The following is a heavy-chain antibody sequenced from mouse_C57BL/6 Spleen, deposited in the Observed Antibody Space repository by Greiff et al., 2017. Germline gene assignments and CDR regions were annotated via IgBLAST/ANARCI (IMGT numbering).Heavy chain of an antibody. V-gene: IGHV1-50*01. CDR2: IDPSDSYT. D-gene: IGHD1-1*02. Sequence: QVQLQQPGAELVKPGASVKLSCKASGYTFTSYWMQWVKQRPGQGLEWIGEIDPSDSYTNYNQKFKGKATLTVDTSSSTAYMQLSSLTSEDSAVYYCARRLPHYAPYAMDYWGQGTSVTVSS. CDR1: GYTFTSYW. J-gene: IGHJ4*01. CDR3: ARRLPHYAPYAMDY.